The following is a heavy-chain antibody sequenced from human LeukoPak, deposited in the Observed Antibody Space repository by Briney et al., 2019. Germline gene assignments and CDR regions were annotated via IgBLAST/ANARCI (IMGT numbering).Heavy chain of an antibody. CDR1: GYTFTGYY. CDR3: ARLYYGSGSYPYFDY. J-gene: IGHJ4*02. Sequence: ASVKVSCKASGYTFTGYYMHWVRQAAGQGLEWMGWINPNSGGTNYAQKFQGRVTMTRDTSISTAYMELSRLRSDDTAVYYCARLYYGSGSYPYFDYWGQGALVTVSS. CDR2: INPNSGGT. D-gene: IGHD3-10*01. V-gene: IGHV1-2*02.